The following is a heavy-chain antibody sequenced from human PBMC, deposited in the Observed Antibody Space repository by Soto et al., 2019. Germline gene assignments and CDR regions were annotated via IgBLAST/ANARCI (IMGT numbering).Heavy chain of an antibody. CDR2: VYHNGLT. V-gene: IGHV4-4*02. CDR3: ERDAELPGEADRFDY. CDR1: GDSIGSNVW. Sequence: SETLSLTCDVSGDSIGSNVWWSWVRQPPGKGLEWIGEVYHNGLTDYNPSLRGRATMSADMSKNQFSLRVTSVTDSDTAIYYCERDAELPGEADRFDYWGQGALVTVSS. D-gene: IGHD1-1*01. J-gene: IGHJ4*02.